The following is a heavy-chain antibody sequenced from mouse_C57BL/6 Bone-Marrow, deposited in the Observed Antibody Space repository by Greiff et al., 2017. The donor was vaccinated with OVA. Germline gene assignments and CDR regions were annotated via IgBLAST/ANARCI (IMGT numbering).Heavy chain of an antibody. CDR2: IHPNSGST. Sequence: QVQLQQPGAELVKPGASVKLSCKASGYTFTSYWMHWVKQRPGQGLEWIGMIHPNSGSTNYNEKFKSKATLTVDKSSSTAYMQLSSLTSDDSSVYYCARFYGGDYYAMDYWGQGTSVTVSS. D-gene: IGHD1-1*01. CDR1: GYTFTSYW. CDR3: ARFYGGDYYAMDY. V-gene: IGHV1-64*01. J-gene: IGHJ4*01.